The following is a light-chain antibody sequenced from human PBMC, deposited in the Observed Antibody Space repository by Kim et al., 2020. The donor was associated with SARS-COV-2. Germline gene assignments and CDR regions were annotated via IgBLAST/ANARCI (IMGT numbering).Light chain of an antibody. CDR2: EVS. J-gene: IGLJ1*01. CDR3: CSYAGSSTLL. Sequence: GQSITISCTGTSSDVGSYNLVSWYQQHPGKAPKLMIYEVSKRPSGVSNRFSGSKSGNTASLTISGLQAEDEADYYCCSYAGSSTLLFGTGTKVTVL. CDR1: SSDVGSYNL. V-gene: IGLV2-23*02.